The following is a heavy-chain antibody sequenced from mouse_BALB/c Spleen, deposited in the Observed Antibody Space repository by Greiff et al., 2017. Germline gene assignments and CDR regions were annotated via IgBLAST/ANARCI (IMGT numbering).Heavy chain of an antibody. Sequence: EVKLQESGAELVRPGALVKLSCKASGFNIKDYYMHWVKQRPEQGLEWIGWIDPENGNTIYDPKFQGKASITADTSSNTAYLQLSSLTSEDTAVYYCARIYYGAMDYWGQGTSVTVSS. J-gene: IGHJ4*01. D-gene: IGHD1-1*01. CDR1: GFNIKDYY. CDR2: IDPENGNT. CDR3: ARIYYGAMDY. V-gene: IGHV14-1*02.